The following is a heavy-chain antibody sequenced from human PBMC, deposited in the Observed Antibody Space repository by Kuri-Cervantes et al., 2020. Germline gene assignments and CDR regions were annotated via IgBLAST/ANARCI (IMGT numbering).Heavy chain of an antibody. V-gene: IGHV3-30*18. Sequence: GGSLRLSCAASGFTFSSYGMHWVRQAPGKGLEWVAVISYDGTETYYADSVQGRFTISRDDSQSTVALQMKNLRVEDTALYYCAKHGATTMHYYYYGMDVWGQGTTVTVSS. D-gene: IGHD4-17*01. CDR3: AKHGATTMHYYYYGMDV. J-gene: IGHJ6*02. CDR2: ISYDGTET. CDR1: GFTFSSYG.